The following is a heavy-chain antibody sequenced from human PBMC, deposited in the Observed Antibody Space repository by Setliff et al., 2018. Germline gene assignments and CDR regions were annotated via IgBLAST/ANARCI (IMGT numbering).Heavy chain of an antibody. CDR2: IYYSGST. CDR3: AREIAVGKVVVAAFDF. CDR1: GGSISSYY. D-gene: IGHD3-22*01. J-gene: IGHJ3*01. Sequence: SETLSLTCTVSGGSISSYYWSWIRQPPGKRLEWIGYIYYSGSTNYNPSLESRVTISVDTSKNQFSLRLNSATAADTAVYYCAREIAVGKVVVAAFDFWGQGTMVTVSS. V-gene: IGHV4-59*01.